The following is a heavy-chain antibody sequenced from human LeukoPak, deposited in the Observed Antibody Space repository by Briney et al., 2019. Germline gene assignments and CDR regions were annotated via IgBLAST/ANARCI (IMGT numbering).Heavy chain of an antibody. CDR1: GGTFSSYT. CDR2: IIPIPGIA. V-gene: IGHV1-69*04. Sequence: ASVKVSCKASGGTFSSYTISWVRQAPGQGLEWMGRIIPIPGIANYAQKFQGRVTITADKSTSTAYMELSSLRSEDTAVYYCARDGAECSSTSCQPYYFDYWGQGTLVTVSS. CDR3: ARDGAECSSTSCQPYYFDY. J-gene: IGHJ4*02. D-gene: IGHD2-2*01.